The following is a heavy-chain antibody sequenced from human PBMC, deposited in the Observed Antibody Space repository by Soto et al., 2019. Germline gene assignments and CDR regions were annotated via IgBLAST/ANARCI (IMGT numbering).Heavy chain of an antibody. D-gene: IGHD6-13*01. J-gene: IGHJ5*02. CDR2: VIPILGIA. CDR3: ARGYSSSWYVTWFDP. CDR1: GGTFSSYA. V-gene: IGHV1-69*02. Sequence: QVQLVQSGAEVKKPGSSVKVSCKASGGTFSSYAISWVRQAPGQGLEWMGRVIPILGIANYAQKFQGRVTITADKSTSTAHMELSSLRSEDTAVYYCARGYSSSWYVTWFDPWGQGTLVTVSS.